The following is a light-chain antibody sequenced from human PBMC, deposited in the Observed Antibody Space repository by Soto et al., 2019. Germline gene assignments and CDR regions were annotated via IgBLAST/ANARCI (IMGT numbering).Light chain of an antibody. J-gene: IGLJ1*01. CDR1: SSNIGAGFD. V-gene: IGLV1-40*01. Sequence: QSVLTRPPSVSGAPGQRVTISCTGSSSNIGAGFDVHWYQQLPGTAPKLLIYGNVDRPSGVPDRFSGSKSGTSASLAITGLQAEDEADYYCQSYDSSLSGYVFGTGTKLTVL. CDR2: GNV. CDR3: QSYDSSLSGYV.